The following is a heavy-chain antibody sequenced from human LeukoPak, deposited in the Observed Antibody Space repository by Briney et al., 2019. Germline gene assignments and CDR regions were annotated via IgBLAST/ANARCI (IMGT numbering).Heavy chain of an antibody. CDR1: GGTFSSYA. CDR2: IIPIFGTA. J-gene: IGHJ3*02. D-gene: IGHD4-17*01. V-gene: IGHV1-69*05. Sequence: SVKVSCKASGGTFSSYAISWVRRAPGQGLEWMGRIIPIFGTANYAQKFQGRVTITTDESTSTAYMELSSLRSEDTAVYYCARPAEVIDGDYDAFDIWGQGTMVTVSS. CDR3: ARPAEVIDGDYDAFDI.